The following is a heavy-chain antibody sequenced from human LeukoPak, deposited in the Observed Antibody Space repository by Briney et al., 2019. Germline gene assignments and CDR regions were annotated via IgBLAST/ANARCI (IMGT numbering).Heavy chain of an antibody. Sequence: SETLSLTCTVSGASIKTFYWSWIRQPAGKGLEWIGRISPSGTPYYNPSLKSRVTMSVDSSKNQFSLKLSSVTAADTAVYYCARVVGAKVGYWGQGTLVTVSS. J-gene: IGHJ4*02. CDR3: ARVVGAKVGY. V-gene: IGHV4-4*07. CDR2: ISPSGTP. CDR1: GASIKTFY. D-gene: IGHD1-26*01.